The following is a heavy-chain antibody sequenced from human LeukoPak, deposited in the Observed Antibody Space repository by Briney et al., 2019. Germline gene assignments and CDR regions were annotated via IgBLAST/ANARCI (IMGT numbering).Heavy chain of an antibody. Sequence: SETLSLTCTVSGGSISSYYWSWIRQPPGKGLEWIGYIYYSGSTNYNPSLKSRVTISVDTSKNQFSLKLSSVTAADTAVYYCAGLAAAAGFDYWGQGTLVTVSS. V-gene: IGHV4-59*01. J-gene: IGHJ4*02. D-gene: IGHD6-13*01. CDR3: AGLAAAAGFDY. CDR2: IYYSGST. CDR1: GGSISSYY.